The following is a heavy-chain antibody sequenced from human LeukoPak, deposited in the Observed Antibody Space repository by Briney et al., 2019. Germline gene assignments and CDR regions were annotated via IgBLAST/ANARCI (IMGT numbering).Heavy chain of an antibody. CDR2: IKSKTDGGTT. CDR1: GFAVSGPY. D-gene: IGHD3-22*01. J-gene: IGHJ4*02. CDR3: TTDYGITMIVVVPRGAFGY. Sequence: GGSLRLSCAVSGFAVSGPYMSWVRQAPGKGLEWVGRIKSKTDGGTTDYAAPVKGRFTISRDDSKNTLYLQMNSLKTEDTAVYYCTTDYGITMIVVVPRGAFGYWGQGTLVTVSS. V-gene: IGHV3-15*01.